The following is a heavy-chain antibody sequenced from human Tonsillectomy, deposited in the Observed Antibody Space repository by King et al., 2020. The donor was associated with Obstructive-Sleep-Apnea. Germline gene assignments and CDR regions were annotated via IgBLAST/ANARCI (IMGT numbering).Heavy chain of an antibody. Sequence: VQLVESGGGVVQPGRSLRLSCAASGFTFSSYGMHWVRQAPGKGLEWVAVIWYDGSNKYYADSVKGRFTISRDNSKNTLYLQMNSLRAEDTAVYYCAREGHYYDSSGIDYWGQGTLVTVSS. CDR3: AREGHYYDSSGIDY. V-gene: IGHV3-33*01. J-gene: IGHJ4*02. D-gene: IGHD3-22*01. CDR2: IWYDGSNK. CDR1: GFTFSSYG.